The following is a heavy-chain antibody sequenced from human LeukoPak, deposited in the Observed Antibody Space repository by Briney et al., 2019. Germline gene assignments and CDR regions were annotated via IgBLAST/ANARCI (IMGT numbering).Heavy chain of an antibody. Sequence: SETLSLTCTVSDGSITSYYWTWIRQPPGKGLEWIGYMYHSGSTNYNPSLKSRVTISVDTSKNQFSLKLSSVTAADTAVYYCARDLHFGVVIHWFDPWGQGTLVTVSS. D-gene: IGHD3-3*01. CDR3: ARDLHFGVVIHWFDP. V-gene: IGHV4-59*12. CDR1: DGSITSYY. J-gene: IGHJ5*02. CDR2: MYHSGST.